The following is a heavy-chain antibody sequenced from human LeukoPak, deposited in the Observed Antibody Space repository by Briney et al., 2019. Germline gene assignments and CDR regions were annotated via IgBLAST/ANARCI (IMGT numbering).Heavy chain of an antibody. CDR1: GFTFDDYG. J-gene: IGHJ4*02. CDR3: AKDATYSSGWTDY. V-gene: IGHV3-9*01. Sequence: GGSLRLSCAASGFTFDDYGMHWVRHAPGKGLEWVSGISWNSGSIVYADSVKRRFTISRDNAKNSLYLQMNSLRVEGTALYYCAKDATYSSGWTDYWGQGTLVTVSS. D-gene: IGHD6-19*01. CDR2: ISWNSGSI.